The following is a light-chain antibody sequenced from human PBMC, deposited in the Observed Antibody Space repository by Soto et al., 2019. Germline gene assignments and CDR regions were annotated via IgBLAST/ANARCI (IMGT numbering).Light chain of an antibody. V-gene: IGLV2-8*01. Sequence: QSVLTQPPSASGSPGQSVTISCTGTSSDVGGYNYVSWYQQHPGKAPKLMIYGVSKRPSGVPDRFSGSKFGNTASLTVSGLQDEDEAGYYCSSYAGSNNHVVFGGGTQLTVL. CDR3: SSYAGSNNHVV. CDR1: SSDVGGYNY. CDR2: GVS. J-gene: IGLJ2*01.